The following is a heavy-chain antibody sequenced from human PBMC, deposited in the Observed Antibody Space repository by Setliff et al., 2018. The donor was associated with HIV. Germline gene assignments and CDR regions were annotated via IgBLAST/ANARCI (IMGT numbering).Heavy chain of an antibody. CDR2: ISYDGSNK. Sequence: GGSLRLSCAASGFTFSNFAIHWVRQTPGKGLEWVAVISYDGSNKNYADSVKGRFTISRDNSKNTLYLQMNSLRGEDTAVYYCARAQRFTDIDIWGQGTLVTVSS. D-gene: IGHD2-15*01. CDR3: ARAQRFTDIDI. V-gene: IGHV3-30*04. CDR1: GFTFSNFA. J-gene: IGHJ4*02.